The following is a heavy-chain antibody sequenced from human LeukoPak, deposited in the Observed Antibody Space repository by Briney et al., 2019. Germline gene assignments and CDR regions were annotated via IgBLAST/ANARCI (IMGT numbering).Heavy chain of an antibody. CDR3: AGAEIDRLRSPGTLYYIDT. D-gene: IGHD5-12*01. CDR1: GDSIRRYF. CDR2: VHHSGTS. Sequence: SETLSLTCSVSGDSIRRYFWSWIRLSPGEGLEWIGYVHHSGTSRYKPSLESRVTMSLDTSENQFSLTLKSVTAADTALYYCAGAEIDRLRSPGTLYYIDTWGPGTLVTVSS. J-gene: IGHJ5*02. V-gene: IGHV4-59*01.